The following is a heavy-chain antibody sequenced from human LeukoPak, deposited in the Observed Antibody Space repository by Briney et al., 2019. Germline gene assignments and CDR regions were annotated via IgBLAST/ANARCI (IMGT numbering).Heavy chain of an antibody. CDR3: ARPRRPWVPLAIWDY. CDR2: INHSGST. J-gene: IGHJ4*02. Sequence: SETLSLTCTVSGGSISSGSYYWGWIRQPPGKGLEWIGEINHSGSTNYNPSLKSRVTISVDTSKNQFSLKLSSVTAADTAVYYCARPRRPWVPLAIWDYWGQGTLVTVSS. V-gene: IGHV4-39*07. D-gene: IGHD1-26*01. CDR1: GGSISSGSYY.